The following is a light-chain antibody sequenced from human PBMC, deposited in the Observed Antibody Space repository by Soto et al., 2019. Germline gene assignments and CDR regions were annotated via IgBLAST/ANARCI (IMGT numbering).Light chain of an antibody. CDR1: ESISTY. J-gene: IGKJ4*01. V-gene: IGKV1-39*01. CDR3: QQSYRNPLT. CDR2: GAS. Sequence: DIQMTQSPSSLSASVGDRVTITCRASESISTYLNWYQHKPGKPPKVLIFGASRMQSVVPSRFSASGSGTDFSLTISSLQPEDFATYSCQQSYRNPLTFGGGTKVEIK.